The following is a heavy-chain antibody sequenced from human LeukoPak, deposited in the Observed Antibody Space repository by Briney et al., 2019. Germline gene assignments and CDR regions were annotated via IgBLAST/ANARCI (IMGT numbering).Heavy chain of an antibody. CDR2: ISSSSSTI. Sequence: PGGSLRLSCAASGFXFSTYTINWVRQAPGKGQDWVSYISSSSSTIYYADSVKGRFTISRDNANNSLYLQMNSLRDEDTAVYYCARARRYRSSWYHDYWGQGSLVTVSS. CDR1: GFXFSTYT. V-gene: IGHV3-48*02. CDR3: ARARRYRSSWYHDY. J-gene: IGHJ4*02. D-gene: IGHD6-13*01.